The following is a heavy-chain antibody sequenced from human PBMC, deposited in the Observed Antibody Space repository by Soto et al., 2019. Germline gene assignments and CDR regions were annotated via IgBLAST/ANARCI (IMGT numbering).Heavy chain of an antibody. Sequence: SVKVSCKASGGTFSSYTISWVRQAPGQGLEWMGRIIPILGITKYAQKFQGRVTITRDTSASTAYMELSSLRSEDTAVYYCARGDYFDSSGPFSDAFDVWGQGTMVTVSS. CDR3: ARGDYFDSSGPFSDAFDV. CDR2: IIPILGIT. D-gene: IGHD3-22*01. J-gene: IGHJ3*01. V-gene: IGHV1-69*02. CDR1: GGTFSSYT.